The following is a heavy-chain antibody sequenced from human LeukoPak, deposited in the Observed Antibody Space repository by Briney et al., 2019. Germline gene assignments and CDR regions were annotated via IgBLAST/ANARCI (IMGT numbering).Heavy chain of an antibody. CDR2: IKEDGSEE. J-gene: IGHJ3*01. Sequence: GGSLRLSCAASGFTFSSYWMTWVRQAPGKGLECVANIKEDGSEEYYVDSVKGRFSISRDNAKNSLHLQMNSLRAEDTAVYYCARDWLAGNPYHAFDLWGKGTMVTVSS. V-gene: IGHV3-7*01. CDR1: GFTFSSYW. D-gene: IGHD3-22*01. CDR3: ARDWLAGNPYHAFDL.